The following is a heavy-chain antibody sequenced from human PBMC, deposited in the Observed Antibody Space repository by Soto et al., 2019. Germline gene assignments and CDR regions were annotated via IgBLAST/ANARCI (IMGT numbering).Heavy chain of an antibody. Sequence: EVQLVDSGGGLVQPGGSLRLSCAASGFTFSHHWMNWVRQAPGKGLEWVANIKEDGSEKFYVDSVKGRFTISRDNVKNSLYLQMNSLTADDTAVYYCARGSSGYGLMWFGEFLSSFDYWGQGTLVTVSS. J-gene: IGHJ4*02. CDR1: GFTFSHHW. CDR2: IKEDGSEK. V-gene: IGHV3-7*01. D-gene: IGHD3-10*01. CDR3: ARGSSGYGLMWFGEFLSSFDY.